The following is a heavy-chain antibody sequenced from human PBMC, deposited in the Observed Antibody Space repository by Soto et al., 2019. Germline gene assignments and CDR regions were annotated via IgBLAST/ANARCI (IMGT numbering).Heavy chain of an antibody. D-gene: IGHD1-7*01. Sequence: GGSLRLSCAGTGFMFGTYALHWVRQAPGKGLEWVAVIWYDGSKKYYADSVKGRFTISRDDSRSALYLQMNSLRAEDTAVYFCARDIRARTNYFDPWGEGTLVTVSS. CDR1: GFMFGTYA. J-gene: IGHJ5*02. CDR3: ARDIRARTNYFDP. CDR2: IWYDGSKK. V-gene: IGHV3-33*03.